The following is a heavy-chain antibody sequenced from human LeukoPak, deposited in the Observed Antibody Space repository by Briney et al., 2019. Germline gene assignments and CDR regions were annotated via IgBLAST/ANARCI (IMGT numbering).Heavy chain of an antibody. CDR3: AKNYDFLTGYAN. V-gene: IGHV1-8*02. Sequence: GASVKVSCKASGYTFTSYGISWVRQATGQGLEWMGWMNPNSGNTRYAQKFQGRVTMTRNTSISTAYMELSSLRSEDTAVYYCAKNYDFLTGYANWGQGTLVTVSS. J-gene: IGHJ4*02. D-gene: IGHD3-9*01. CDR2: MNPNSGNT. CDR1: GYTFTSYG.